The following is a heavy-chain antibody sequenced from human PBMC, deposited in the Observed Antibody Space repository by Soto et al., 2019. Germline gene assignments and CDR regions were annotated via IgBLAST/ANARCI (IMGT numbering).Heavy chain of an antibody. J-gene: IGHJ4*01. CDR2: INPYSGGA. CDR1: GYTFTDYF. Sequence: ASVKVSCKASGYTFTDYFIHWVRQAPGQGLEWIGWINPYSGGADLSQKFQGRVTMTRDTSISTAYMEVSSLRSDDTAVFYCARLTNYYPSGGYSHSGLDMWGQGTLVTVSS. V-gene: IGHV1-2*02. CDR3: ARLTNYYPSGGYSHSGLDM. D-gene: IGHD3-10*01.